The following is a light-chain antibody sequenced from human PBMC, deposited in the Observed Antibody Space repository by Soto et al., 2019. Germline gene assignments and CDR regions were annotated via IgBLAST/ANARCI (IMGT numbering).Light chain of an antibody. J-gene: IGLJ3*02. CDR1: SSDVGGYNY. CDR2: DVS. V-gene: IGLV2-11*01. Sequence: QAVVTQPRSVSGSPGQSVTISCTGTSSDVGGYNYVSWYQQHPAKAPKLMIYDVSKRPSGVPDRFSGSRSGNTASLTISGLQAEDEADYYCFSYTGTYTVVFGGGTKLTVL. CDR3: FSYTGTYTVV.